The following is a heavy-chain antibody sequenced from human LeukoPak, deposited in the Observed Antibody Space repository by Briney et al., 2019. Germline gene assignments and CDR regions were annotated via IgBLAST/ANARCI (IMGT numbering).Heavy chain of an antibody. Sequence: ASVKVSCKASGYTFTSYGISWVRQAPGQGLEWMGWISAYNGNTNYAQKLQGRVTMTTDTSTSTAYMELRSLRSDDTAVYYCTRLREIPVFGVVTKSTSYFDYWGQGTLVTVSS. J-gene: IGHJ4*02. CDR3: TRLREIPVFGVVTKSTSYFDY. CDR1: GYTFTSYG. V-gene: IGHV1-18*01. CDR2: ISAYNGNT. D-gene: IGHD3-3*01.